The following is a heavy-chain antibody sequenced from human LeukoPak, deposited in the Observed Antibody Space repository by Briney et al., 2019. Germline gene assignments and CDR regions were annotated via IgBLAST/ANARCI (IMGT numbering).Heavy chain of an antibody. CDR2: IYTSGST. Sequence: PETLSLTCTVSGGSISSYYWSWIRQPAGKGLEWIGRIYTSGSTNYNPSLKSRVTMSVDTSKNQFSLKLSSVTAADTAVYYCAREGDSSGYYYVTHFDYWGQGTLVTVSS. CDR1: GGSISSYY. J-gene: IGHJ4*02. D-gene: IGHD3-22*01. CDR3: AREGDSSGYYYVTHFDY. V-gene: IGHV4-4*07.